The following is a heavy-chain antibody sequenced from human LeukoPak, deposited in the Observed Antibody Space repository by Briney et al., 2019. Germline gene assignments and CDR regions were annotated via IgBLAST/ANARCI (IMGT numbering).Heavy chain of an antibody. CDR2: INGNGDST. Sequence: PGGSLRLSCAAPGFTFSSYAMSWVRQAPGKGLEWVSGINGNGDSTYYADSVKGRFTISRDNSKNTLYLQMNSLRAEDTAVYYCANVRYKYGKDYWGQGTLVTVSS. J-gene: IGHJ4*02. D-gene: IGHD5-18*01. CDR3: ANVRYKYGKDY. V-gene: IGHV3-23*01. CDR1: GFTFSSYA.